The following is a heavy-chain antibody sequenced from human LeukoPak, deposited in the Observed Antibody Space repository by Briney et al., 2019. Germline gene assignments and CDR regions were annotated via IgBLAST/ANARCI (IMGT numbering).Heavy chain of an antibody. CDR1: GYNFDKFG. CDR2: INTPNGNT. J-gene: IGHJ4*02. CDR3: ARDTPQHLKRYDY. D-gene: IGHD6-13*01. Sequence: ASLKVSCKASGYNFDKFGIASVRQAPGQGLEWMGWINTPNGNTKYAQQYQGRVTMTTDKSTSTVYMELRSLRSDDTAVYFCARDTPQHLKRYDYWGQGTQVTVSS. V-gene: IGHV1-18*01.